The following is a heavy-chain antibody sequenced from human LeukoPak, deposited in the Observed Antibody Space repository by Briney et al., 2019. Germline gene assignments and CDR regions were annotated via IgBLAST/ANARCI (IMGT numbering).Heavy chain of an antibody. V-gene: IGHV4-31*03. CDR1: GGSISSGGYY. CDR3: ARPRRPFKYYYDSSGYNDAFDI. J-gene: IGHJ3*02. D-gene: IGHD3-22*01. Sequence: PSETLSLTCTVSGGSISSGGYYWSWIRQHPGKGLEWIGYIYYSGSTYYNPSLKSRVTISVDTSKNQFSLKLSSVTAADTAVYYCARPRRPFKYYYDSSGYNDAFDIWGQGTVVTVSS. CDR2: IYYSGST.